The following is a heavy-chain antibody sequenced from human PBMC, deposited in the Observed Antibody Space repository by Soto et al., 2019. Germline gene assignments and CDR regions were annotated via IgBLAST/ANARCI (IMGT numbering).Heavy chain of an antibody. Sequence: QVQLVQSGAEVKKPGSSVKVSCKASGGTFSSYGISWVRQAPGQGLEWMGGIIPIFGTANYAQKFQGRVQITVDESTSTAYMELSSLRSEDTAVHYCARVRMVRGAQDYYYYYGMDVWGQGTTVTVSS. J-gene: IGHJ6*02. CDR3: ARVRMVRGAQDYYYYYGMDV. V-gene: IGHV1-69*12. D-gene: IGHD3-10*01. CDR1: GGTFSSYG. CDR2: IIPIFGTA.